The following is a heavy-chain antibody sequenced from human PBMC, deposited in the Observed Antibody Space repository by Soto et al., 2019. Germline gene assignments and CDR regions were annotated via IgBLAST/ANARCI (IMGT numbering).Heavy chain of an antibody. CDR1: GGSIRSGGYY. Sequence: SETLSLTCTVSGGSIRSGGYYWSWVRQNPRRGLEWIGNIYYSGDTYYNPSLKSRLTISVDTSKNQFSLNLSSVTAADTAVYYCARDRLMATAGTARHYFGLDVWGQGTTVTVSS. CDR2: IYYSGDT. D-gene: IGHD5-18*01. J-gene: IGHJ6*02. V-gene: IGHV4-31*03. CDR3: ARDRLMATAGTARHYFGLDV.